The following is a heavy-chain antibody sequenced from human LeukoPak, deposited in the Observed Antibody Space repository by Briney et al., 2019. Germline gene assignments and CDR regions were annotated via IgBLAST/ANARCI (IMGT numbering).Heavy chain of an antibody. CDR1: GGSISSGGYY. D-gene: IGHD2-8*01. CDR2: IYYSGST. Sequence: SETLSLTCTVSGGSISSGGYYWSWIRQHPGKGLEWIGYIYYSGSTYYNPSLKSRVTISVDTSKNQFSLKLSSVTAADTAVYYCASRRNCTNGVCPGDSTKFDYWGQGTLVTVSS. CDR3: ASRRNCTNGVCPGDSTKFDY. V-gene: IGHV4-31*03. J-gene: IGHJ4*02.